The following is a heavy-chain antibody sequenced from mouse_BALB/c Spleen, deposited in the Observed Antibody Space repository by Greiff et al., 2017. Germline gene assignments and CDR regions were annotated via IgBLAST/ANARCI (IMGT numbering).Heavy chain of an antibody. CDR3: TRDYGSSRAWFAY. CDR1: GFTFSSYT. D-gene: IGHD1-1*01. Sequence: EVLLVQSGAGLVKPGGSLKLSCAASGFTFSSYTMSWVRQTPEKRLEWVATISSGGGNTYYPESLKGRFTISRDNARTNLNLQMSSLRSEDTALYCCTRDYGSSRAWFAYWGQGTLVTVSA. J-gene: IGHJ3*01. CDR2: ISSGGGNT. V-gene: IGHV5-9*03.